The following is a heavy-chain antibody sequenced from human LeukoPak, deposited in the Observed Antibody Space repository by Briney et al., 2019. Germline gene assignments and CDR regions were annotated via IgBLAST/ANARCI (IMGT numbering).Heavy chain of an antibody. Sequence: GGSLRLSCAASGFTFRSYGMSWVRQAPGKGLEWVSGIIGGAGGTYYADSVKGRFTISRDNAKNTLYLQMNSLRAEDTAVYYCAHGSMYQLDYWGQGTLVTVSS. CDR3: AHGSMYQLDY. J-gene: IGHJ4*02. CDR2: IIGGAGGT. CDR1: GFTFRSYG. D-gene: IGHD2-2*01. V-gene: IGHV3-23*01.